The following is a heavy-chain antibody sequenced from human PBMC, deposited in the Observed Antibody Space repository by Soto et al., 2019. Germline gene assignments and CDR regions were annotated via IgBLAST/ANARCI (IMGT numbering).Heavy chain of an antibody. CDR1: GFTFKNYG. V-gene: IGHV3-33*08. CDR3: ARGPPGDCGGDCHPDS. CDR2: SINGGSKR. Sequence: GGSLRLSCPASGFTFKNYGMHWVRQAPGTGRGGVADSINGGSKRYYADSVKGRITLSTDNSNNSLYLQINSLRDEDTAVYYCARGPPGDCGGDCHPDSWGQGTLVTVSS. D-gene: IGHD2-21*02. J-gene: IGHJ4*02.